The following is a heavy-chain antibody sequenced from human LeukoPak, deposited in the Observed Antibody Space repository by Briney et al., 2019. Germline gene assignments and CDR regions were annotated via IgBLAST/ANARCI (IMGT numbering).Heavy chain of an antibody. V-gene: IGHV3-30*19. CDR2: IGHDGADK. J-gene: IGHJ4*02. CDR3: ARNSDYYDYSPQSV. CDR1: GFTFSSYG. Sequence: PGGSLRLSCAASGFTFSSYGMYWVRQAPGKGLEWVALIGHDGADKYYADSVKGRFLISRDNSKNMLFLQMNSLIIEDTAVYYCARNSDYYDYSPQSVWGQGTLVTVS. D-gene: IGHD3-22*01.